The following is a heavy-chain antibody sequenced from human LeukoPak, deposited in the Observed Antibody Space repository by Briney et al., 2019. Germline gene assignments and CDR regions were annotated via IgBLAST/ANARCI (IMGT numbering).Heavy chain of an antibody. V-gene: IGHV1-2*02. CDR3: ARGDRGPSPWYYYYGMDV. Sequence: ASVKVSCKASGYTFTGYYMHWVRQAPGQGLEWMGWINPNSGGTNYAQKFQGRATMTRDTSISTAYMELSRLRSDDTAVYYCARGDRGPSPWYYYYGMDVWGQGTTVTVSS. CDR2: INPNSGGT. J-gene: IGHJ6*02. CDR1: GYTFTGYY. D-gene: IGHD2-21*02.